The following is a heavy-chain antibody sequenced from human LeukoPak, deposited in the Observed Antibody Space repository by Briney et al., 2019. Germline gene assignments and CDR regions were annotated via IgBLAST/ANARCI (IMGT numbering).Heavy chain of an antibody. CDR3: AHSSYYYDSSGYPYYFDY. J-gene: IGHJ4*02. Sequence: SGPTLVNPTQTLTLTCTFSGFSLSTSGVGVGWIRQPPGKALEWLALIYWDDDKRYSPSLKSRLTITKDTSKNQVVLTMTNMDPVDTATYYCAHSSYYYDSSGYPYYFDYWGQGTLVTVSS. CDR2: IYWDDDK. V-gene: IGHV2-5*02. D-gene: IGHD3-22*01. CDR1: GFSLSTSGVG.